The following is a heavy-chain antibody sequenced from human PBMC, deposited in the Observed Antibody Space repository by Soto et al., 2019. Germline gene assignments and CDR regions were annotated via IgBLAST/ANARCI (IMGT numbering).Heavy chain of an antibody. J-gene: IGHJ6*02. CDR2: IYHSGIT. CDR1: GDSISNSY. V-gene: IGHV4-59*01. Sequence: LSLTCTVSGDSISNSYCNWIRQPPGKGLEWIGYIYHSGITNYNPSLSSRVTISLDTSRNQFSLKVNSVTAEDTAVYYCARVERSGYPRYHSHYAMDVWGPGPTLTVSS. CDR3: ARVERSGYPRYHSHYAMDV. D-gene: IGHD3-3*01.